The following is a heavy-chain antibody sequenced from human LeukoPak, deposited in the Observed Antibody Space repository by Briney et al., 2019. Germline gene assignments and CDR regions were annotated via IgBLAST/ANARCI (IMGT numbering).Heavy chain of an antibody. D-gene: IGHD3-10*01. Sequence: GGSLRLSCAASGFTFSSYWMSWVRQAPGKGLEWVANIKQDGSEKYYVDSVKGRFTISRDNAKNSLYLQMNSLRAEDTAVYYCARRDYYGSGSYGGLEYYFDYRGQGTLVTVSS. CDR3: ARRDYYGSGSYGGLEYYFDY. V-gene: IGHV3-7*03. CDR1: GFTFSSYW. J-gene: IGHJ4*02. CDR2: IKQDGSEK.